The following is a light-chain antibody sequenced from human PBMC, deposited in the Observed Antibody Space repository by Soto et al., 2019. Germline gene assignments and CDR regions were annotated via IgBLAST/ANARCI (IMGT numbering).Light chain of an antibody. V-gene: IGKV3-20*01. J-gene: IGKJ4*01. CDR2: GAS. CDR1: QSVSSSY. CDR3: RQYGRSLGRA. Sequence: IGLKQSPSALSWAPGERATLSCGARQSVSSSYLAWYQQKPGQALRLLIYGASSRATGIPDRFSGSGSGTDFTPTINRVQPEDLAVYYCRQYGRSLGRAVGGGTKVDIK.